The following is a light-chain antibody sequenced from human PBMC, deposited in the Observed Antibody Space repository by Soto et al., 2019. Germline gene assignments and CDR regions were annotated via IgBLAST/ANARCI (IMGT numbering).Light chain of an antibody. CDR3: AAWDASVNGHVV. V-gene: IGLV1-44*01. CDR1: SSNIGSNT. J-gene: IGLJ2*01. CDR2: SNN. Sequence: QSVLTQPPSASGTPGQRVTISCSGSSSNIGSNTVTWYQQLPGTAPKVLIYSNNQRPSGVPDRFSGSKSGTSASLAISGPQSEDEAHYYCAAWDASVNGHVVFGGGTKLTVL.